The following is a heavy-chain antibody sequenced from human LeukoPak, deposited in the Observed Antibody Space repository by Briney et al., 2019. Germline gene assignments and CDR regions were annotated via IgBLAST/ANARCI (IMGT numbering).Heavy chain of an antibody. Sequence: SETLSLTCTVSGGSISSSSYYWGWIRQPPGKGLEWIGSIYYSGSTYYNPSLNSRVTMSVDTSKNQFSLKLSSVAAADTAVYYCARDREAVANWGYDWFDPWGQGTLVTVSS. CDR1: GGSISSSSYY. CDR2: IYYSGST. D-gene: IGHD7-27*01. J-gene: IGHJ5*02. CDR3: ARDREAVANWGYDWFDP. V-gene: IGHV4-39*07.